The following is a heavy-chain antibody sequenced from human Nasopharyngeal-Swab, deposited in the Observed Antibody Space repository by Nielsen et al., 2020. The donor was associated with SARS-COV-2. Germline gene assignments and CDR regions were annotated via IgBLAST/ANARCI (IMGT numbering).Heavy chain of an antibody. CDR3: ARVPFRSGWLGLDY. CDR1: GYTFTRYY. J-gene: IGHJ4*02. Sequence: ASVKVSCKASGYTFTRYYIHWVRQAPGQGLEWMGIINPGGGSARYSQNFQGRVTMTRDTSTSTVYMELTSLRFDDTAIYYCARVPFRSGWLGLDYWGQGTLVTVSS. D-gene: IGHD6-19*01. CDR2: INPGGGSA. V-gene: IGHV1-46*01.